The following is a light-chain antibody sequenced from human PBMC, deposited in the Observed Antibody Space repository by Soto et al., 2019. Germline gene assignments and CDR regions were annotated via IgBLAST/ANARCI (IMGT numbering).Light chain of an antibody. CDR2: NNN. CDR1: ISNIGSSY. V-gene: IGLV1-47*02. CDR3: AAWDDRVTGYV. Sequence: QSVLTQPPSASGTPGQRVTISCSGSISNIGSSYVFWFQHLPGTAPKLLMYNNNQRPSGVPDRVSASKSGTSASLAISGLRSEDEADYYCAAWDDRVTGYVFGTGTRSPP. J-gene: IGLJ1*01.